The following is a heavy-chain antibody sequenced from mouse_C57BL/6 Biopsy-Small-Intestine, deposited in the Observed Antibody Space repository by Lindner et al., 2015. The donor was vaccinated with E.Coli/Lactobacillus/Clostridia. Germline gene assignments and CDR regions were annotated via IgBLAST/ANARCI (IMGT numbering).Heavy chain of an antibody. V-gene: IGHV1-80*01. Sequence: VQLQESGAELVKPGASVKISCKASGYVFNNYWMNWVKQRPGKGLEWIGQIYPGDGDTNYNGKFKGKATLTADKSSSTAYMQLSSLTSEDSAVYFCARKEGYSNPFAYWGQGTLVTVSA. CDR1: GYVFNNYW. D-gene: IGHD2-5*01. J-gene: IGHJ3*01. CDR3: ARKEGYSNPFAY. CDR2: IYPGDGDT.